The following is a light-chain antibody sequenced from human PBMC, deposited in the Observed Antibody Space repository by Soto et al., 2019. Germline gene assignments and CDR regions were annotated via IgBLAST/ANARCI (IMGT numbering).Light chain of an antibody. CDR3: LQDYIYTPT. CDR1: QSISSH. J-gene: IGKJ2*01. Sequence: DIQMAQSPSSLSASIGDRVTITCRTSQSISSHLNWYQHKPGRAPKLLIFGASTLQFGVPSRFSGSGSGTDFTLTISSLQPEDFATYYCLQDYIYTPTFGQGTKLEIK. V-gene: IGKV1-39*01. CDR2: GAS.